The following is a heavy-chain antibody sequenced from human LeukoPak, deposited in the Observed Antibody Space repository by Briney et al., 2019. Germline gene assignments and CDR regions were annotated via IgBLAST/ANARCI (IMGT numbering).Heavy chain of an antibody. Sequence: GGSLRLSCAASGFTVSSNYMSWVRQAPGKGLEWVSVIYSGGSTYYADSVKGRFTISRDNSKDTLYLQMNSLRAEDTAVYYCARVRSYGTFDYWGQGTLVTVSS. CDR2: IYSGGST. CDR1: GFTVSSNY. D-gene: IGHD5-18*01. CDR3: ARVRSYGTFDY. V-gene: IGHV3-53*01. J-gene: IGHJ4*02.